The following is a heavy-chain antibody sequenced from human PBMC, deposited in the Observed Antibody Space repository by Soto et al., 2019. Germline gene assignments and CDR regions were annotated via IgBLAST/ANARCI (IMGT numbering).Heavy chain of an antibody. J-gene: IGHJ4*02. V-gene: IGHV3-23*01. CDR2: ISDSGGRT. CDR1: GFTFNNYA. CDR3: SKEGEAAEYHDSSGYSDFDY. D-gene: IGHD3-22*01. Sequence: GGSLRLSCAVSGFTFNNYAMNWVRQAPGKGLEWVSSISDSGGRTYYADSVKGRFTISRDNSKNTLYLQMNSLRAEDTAIYYFSKEGEAAEYHDSSGYSDFDYWGQGTLVTVSS.